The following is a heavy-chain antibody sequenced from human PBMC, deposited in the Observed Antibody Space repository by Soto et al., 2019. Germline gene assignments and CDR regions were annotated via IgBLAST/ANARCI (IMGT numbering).Heavy chain of an antibody. CDR3: AKGGWYTRLDY. J-gene: IGHJ4*02. Sequence: QVQLVESGGGVVQPGRSLRLSCAASGFTFSSYGMHWVRQAPGKGLEWVAVISYDGSNKYYADSVKGRFTISRDNSKNTLYLQMISLGDEDTAVYYCAKGGWYTRLDYWGQGTLVTVSS. CDR2: ISYDGSNK. V-gene: IGHV3-30*18. CDR1: GFTFSSYG. D-gene: IGHD6-19*01.